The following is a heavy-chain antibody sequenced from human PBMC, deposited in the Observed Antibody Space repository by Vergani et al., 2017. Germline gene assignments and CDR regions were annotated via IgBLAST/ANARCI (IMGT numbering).Heavy chain of an antibody. Sequence: QVQLQESGPGLVKPSQALSLTCTVSGGSISSGSYYWSWIRQPAGKGLEWIGRIYTSGSTNYNPSLKSRVTISVDTSKNQFSLKLSSVTGADTAVYYCARAVCSSTSCYLGYFDYWGQGTLVTVSS. CDR2: IYTSGST. D-gene: IGHD2-2*01. CDR3: ARAVCSSTSCYLGYFDY. J-gene: IGHJ4*02. V-gene: IGHV4-61*02. CDR1: GGSISSGSYY.